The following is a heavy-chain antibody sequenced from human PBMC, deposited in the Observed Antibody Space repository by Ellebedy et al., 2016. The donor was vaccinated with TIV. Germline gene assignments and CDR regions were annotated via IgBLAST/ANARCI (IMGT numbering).Heavy chain of an antibody. D-gene: IGHD4-17*01. CDR3: ARRGSYGDYAVQVNNWFDA. J-gene: IGHJ5*02. Sequence: PGGSLRLSCVASGFSFRSYWMSWVRQAPGKGLEWVANIYQDGSKQYYVDSVKGRFTISRDNANKSLYLQMNSLRVEDTAVYYCARRGSYGDYAVQVNNWFDAWGQGTLVTVSS. CDR2: IYQDGSKQ. CDR1: GFSFRSYW. V-gene: IGHV3-7*01.